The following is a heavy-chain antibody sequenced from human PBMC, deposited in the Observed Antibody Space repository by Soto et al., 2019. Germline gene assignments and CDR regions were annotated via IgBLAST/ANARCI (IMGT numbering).Heavy chain of an antibody. CDR2: ISGSGGST. CDR1: GFTFSSYA. Sequence: HPGGSLRLSCAASGFTFSSYAMSWVRQAPGKGLEWVSAISGSGGSTYYADSAKGRFTISRDNSKNTLYLQMNSLRAEDTAVYYCAKEEGIYDSSGYPFEHWCQGPLVTDSS. CDR3: AKEEGIYDSSGYPFEH. D-gene: IGHD3-22*01. V-gene: IGHV3-23*01. J-gene: IGHJ4*02.